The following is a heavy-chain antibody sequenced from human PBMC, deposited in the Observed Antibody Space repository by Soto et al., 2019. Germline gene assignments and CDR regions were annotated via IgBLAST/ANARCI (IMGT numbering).Heavy chain of an antibody. Sequence: ASVKVSCKASGYTFTSYYMHWVRQAPGQGLEWMGIINPSGGSTSYAQKFQGRVTMTRDTSTSTVYMELSSLRSEDTAVYYCASSSSSPRGPGTGDYWGQGTLVTVPQ. V-gene: IGHV1-46*01. D-gene: IGHD6-6*01. J-gene: IGHJ4*02. CDR3: ASSSSSPRGPGTGDY. CDR1: GYTFTSYY. CDR2: INPSGGST.